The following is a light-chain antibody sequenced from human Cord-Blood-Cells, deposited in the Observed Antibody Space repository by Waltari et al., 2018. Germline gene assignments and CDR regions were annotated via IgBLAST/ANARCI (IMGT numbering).Light chain of an antibody. J-gene: IGKJ1*01. CDR1: QSVLYSSNNKNY. CDR2: GAS. V-gene: IGKV4-1*01. CDR3: QQYYSTPWT. Sequence: DIVMTQSPDSLAVSLGERATINCKSSQSVLYSSNNKNYLAWYQQKPGQPPKLLIYGASTRESAVPDRFSGSGSGPDVTLTISSLQAEDVAVYYCQQYYSTPWTFGQGTKVEIK.